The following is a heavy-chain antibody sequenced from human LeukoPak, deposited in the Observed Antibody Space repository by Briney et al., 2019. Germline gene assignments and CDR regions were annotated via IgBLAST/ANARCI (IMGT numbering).Heavy chain of an antibody. V-gene: IGHV4-59*01. Sequence: SETLSLTCTVSGGSISSYYWSWIRQPPGKGLEWIAHIYYSGSTNYNPSLKSRVTISVDTSKNQFSLKLSSVTAADTAMYYCARDREMATAFYYGMDVWGQGTTVTVSS. CDR1: GGSISSYY. CDR2: IYYSGST. CDR3: ARDREMATAFYYGMDV. J-gene: IGHJ6*02. D-gene: IGHD5-24*01.